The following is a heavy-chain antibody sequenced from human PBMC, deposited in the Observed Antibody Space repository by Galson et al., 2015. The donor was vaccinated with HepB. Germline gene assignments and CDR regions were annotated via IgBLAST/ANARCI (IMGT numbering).Heavy chain of an antibody. J-gene: IGHJ4*02. CDR2: IKSKTDGGTT. Sequence: SLRLSCAASGFTFSNAWMSWVRQAPGKGLEWVGRIKSKTDGGTTDYAAPVKGRFTISRDDSKNTLYLQMNSLKTEDTAVYYCTTDPYVWGIYVDYWGQGTLVTVSS. V-gene: IGHV3-15*01. CDR1: GFTFSNAW. D-gene: IGHD3-16*01. CDR3: TTDPYVWGIYVDY.